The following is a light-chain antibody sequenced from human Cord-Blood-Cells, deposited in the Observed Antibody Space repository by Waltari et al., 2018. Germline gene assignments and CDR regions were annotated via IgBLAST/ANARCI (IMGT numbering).Light chain of an antibody. CDR1: SRDVGGSNN. V-gene: IGLV2-14*03. J-gene: IGLJ1*01. Sequence: QSALTQPASLSGSPGQSLTISCTGTSRDVGGSNNVSWYQQHPGKAPKLMIHDVSKRPSGVSNRFSGSKSGNTSSLTISGLQAEDEADYYCSSYTSSSTRVFGTGTKVTVL. CDR2: DVS. CDR3: SSYTSSSTRV.